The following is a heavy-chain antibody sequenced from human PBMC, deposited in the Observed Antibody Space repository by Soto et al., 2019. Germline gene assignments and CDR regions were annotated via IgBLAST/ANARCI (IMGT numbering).Heavy chain of an antibody. CDR2: ISPMFGAA. CDR1: GGTFNTYA. J-gene: IGHJ4*02. CDR3: ARAVQVQTPAFVY. D-gene: IGHD3-10*01. Sequence: QVQLVQSGAEMKKPGSSVKVSCQSSGGTFNTYAMNWVRQAPGQGPEWMGDISPMFGAANYAPKFQGRVNIPADEYKGTSYMQLSSLTSEDTALYFCARAVQVQTPAFVYWGQGTLVTVSS. V-gene: IGHV1-69*19.